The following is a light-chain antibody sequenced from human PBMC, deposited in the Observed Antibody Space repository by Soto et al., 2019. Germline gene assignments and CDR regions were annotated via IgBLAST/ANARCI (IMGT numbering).Light chain of an antibody. CDR3: QQRSDWPPLT. CDR1: QSISTF. J-gene: IGKJ4*01. V-gene: IGKV3-11*01. CDR2: DAS. Sequence: EVVLTQSPATLSLSPGYRATLSCRASQSISTFLTWYQQKPGQAPRLLIYDASTRATGIPPRFSGTGSGTDFTLTIRSLEPEDFAVYYCQQRSDWPPLTFGGGTKGDIK.